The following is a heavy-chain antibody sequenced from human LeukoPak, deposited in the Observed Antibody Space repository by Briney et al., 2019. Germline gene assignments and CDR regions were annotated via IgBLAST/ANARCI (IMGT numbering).Heavy chain of an antibody. CDR2: ISAYNGNT. V-gene: IGHV1-18*01. Sequence: ASVKVSRKASGYTFTSYGISWVRQAPGQGLEWMGWISAYNGNTNYAQKLQGRVTMTTDTSTSTAYMELRSLRSDDTAVYYCARDYSSVWYYYDSSGYKDYWGQGTLVTVSS. CDR1: GYTFTSYG. CDR3: ARDYSSVWYYYDSSGYKDY. J-gene: IGHJ4*02. D-gene: IGHD3-22*01.